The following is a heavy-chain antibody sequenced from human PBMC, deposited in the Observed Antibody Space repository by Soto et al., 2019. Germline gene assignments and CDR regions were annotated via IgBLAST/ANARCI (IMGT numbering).Heavy chain of an antibody. CDR3: ATEANRKGAVVFEY. V-gene: IGHV4-59*01. Sequence: VQLQESGPGLVKPSETLSLTCTVSGDSISSYYWSWLRQPPGKGLEWIGYIYKTGSTNYNPSLESRVPISLDTSNNRFSLKMSSVTATDTAVYYCATEANRKGAVVFEYWGQGSLVTVSS. J-gene: IGHJ4*02. CDR2: IYKTGST. D-gene: IGHD2-15*01. CDR1: GDSISSYY.